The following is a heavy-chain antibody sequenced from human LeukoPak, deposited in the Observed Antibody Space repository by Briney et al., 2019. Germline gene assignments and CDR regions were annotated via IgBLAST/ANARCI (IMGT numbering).Heavy chain of an antibody. CDR3: ARLGTAIVARYFDF. CDR1: GYTFTNYW. CDR2: IYPGDSDT. D-gene: IGHD5-18*01. J-gene: IGHJ4*02. V-gene: IGHV5-51*01. Sequence: GESLKISCKASGYTFTNYWIGRVRQMPGKDLEWTGTIYPGDSDTRYSPSFQGQVSISADKSTNTAYLQWSSLKASDTAIYYCARLGTAIVARYFDFWGQGTLVTVSS.